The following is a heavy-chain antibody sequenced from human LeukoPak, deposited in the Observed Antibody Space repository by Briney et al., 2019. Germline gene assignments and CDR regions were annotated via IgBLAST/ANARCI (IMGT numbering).Heavy chain of an antibody. CDR1: GFTFSSYA. V-gene: IGHV3-23*01. CDR3: AKDLPPNSGSYLFDY. J-gene: IGHJ4*02. CDR2: ISGSGGNT. Sequence: QPGGSLRLSCAASGFTFSSYAMSWVCQAPGKGLEWVSAISGSGGNTYYADSVKGRFTISRDNSKNTLYLQMNSLRAEDTAVYYCAKDLPPNSGSYLFDYWGQGTLVTVSS. D-gene: IGHD1-26*01.